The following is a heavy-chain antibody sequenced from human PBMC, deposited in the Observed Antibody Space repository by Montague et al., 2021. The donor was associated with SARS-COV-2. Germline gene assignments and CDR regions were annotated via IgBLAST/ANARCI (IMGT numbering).Heavy chain of an antibody. Sequence: LRLSFSASGFPFSSYGMHWVRQAPGKGLEWVAVIWYDGSNKYYADSVKGRFTISRDNSKNTLYLQMNSLRAEDTAVYYCARVVGAYYGMDVWGQGTTVTVSS. CDR2: IWYDGSNK. CDR3: ARVVGAYYGMDV. CDR1: GFPFSSYG. J-gene: IGHJ6*02. D-gene: IGHD1-26*01. V-gene: IGHV3-33*01.